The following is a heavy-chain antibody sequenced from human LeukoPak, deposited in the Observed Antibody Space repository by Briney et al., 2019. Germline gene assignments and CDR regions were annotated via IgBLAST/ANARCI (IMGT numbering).Heavy chain of an antibody. Sequence: GGSLRLSRAASGFTFSSYAMSWVRQAPGKGLEWVANINQDGSEKYYVDSVEGRFTISRDNAKNSLYLHMNSLRAEDTAIFYCARGYATAFDSWGQGALVTVSS. CDR2: INQDGSEK. CDR3: ARGYATAFDS. V-gene: IGHV3-7*01. CDR1: GFTFSSYA. D-gene: IGHD2-2*01. J-gene: IGHJ4*02.